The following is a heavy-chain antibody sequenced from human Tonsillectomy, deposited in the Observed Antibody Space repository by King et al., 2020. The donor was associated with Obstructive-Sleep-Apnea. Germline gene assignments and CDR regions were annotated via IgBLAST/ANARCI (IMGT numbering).Heavy chain of an antibody. D-gene: IGHD5-12*01. CDR1: GGSISNYY. J-gene: IGHJ4*02. CDR2: MYYSGNT. CDR3: ARHRGVEDYGGYGDYFDY. Sequence: QLQESGPGLVKPSETLSLTCTVSGGSISNYYWSWIRQPPGKGLEWIGYMYYSGNTNFNPSLKSRVTISADTSKIQFSLRLSSGTAAATAVYYCARHRGVEDYGGYGDYFDYWGQGTLVTVSS. V-gene: IGHV4-59*08.